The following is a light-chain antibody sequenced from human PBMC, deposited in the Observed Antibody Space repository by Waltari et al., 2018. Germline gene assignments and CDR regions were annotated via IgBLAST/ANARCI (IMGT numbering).Light chain of an antibody. Sequence: QSALTQPASLSGSPVQSITISCTGPSVDVGAFNYVSWYQQHPGKAPKVIIYEVSNRPSGVSTRFSGSKSGNTASLTISGLQAVDEADYYCNSYTTTSARVFGGGTRLTVL. J-gene: IGLJ3*02. V-gene: IGLV2-14*01. CDR3: NSYTTTSARV. CDR2: EVS. CDR1: SVDVGAFNY.